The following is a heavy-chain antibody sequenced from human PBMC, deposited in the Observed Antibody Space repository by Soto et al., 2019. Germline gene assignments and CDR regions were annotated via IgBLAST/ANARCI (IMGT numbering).Heavy chain of an antibody. D-gene: IGHD6-19*01. J-gene: IGHJ4*02. CDR2: IRQDGSEK. Sequence: GGSLRLSCVGSGFTFSSNWMTWVRQAPGKGLEWVGNIRQDGSEKNYVDSVKGRFTVSRDNAKNSLYLQMNSLRAEDTAVYYCARVYGIPVAGTLDFWGQGTLVTVSS. CDR1: GFTFSSNW. V-gene: IGHV3-7*02. CDR3: ARVYGIPVAGTLDF.